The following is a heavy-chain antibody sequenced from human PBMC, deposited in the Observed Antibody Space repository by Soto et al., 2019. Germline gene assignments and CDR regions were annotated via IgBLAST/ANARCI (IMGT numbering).Heavy chain of an antibody. CDR1: GGSISSGDYY. CDR2: IYYSGST. Sequence: SETLSLTCTVSGGSISSGDYYWSWIRQPPGKDLEWIGYIYYSGSTYYNPSLKSRVTISVDTSKNQFSLKLSSVTAADTAVYYCARDRSIRTSSSWSKKKAPYYYYGMDVWGQGTTVTVSS. V-gene: IGHV4-30-4*01. D-gene: IGHD6-13*01. J-gene: IGHJ6*02. CDR3: ARDRSIRTSSSWSKKKAPYYYYGMDV.